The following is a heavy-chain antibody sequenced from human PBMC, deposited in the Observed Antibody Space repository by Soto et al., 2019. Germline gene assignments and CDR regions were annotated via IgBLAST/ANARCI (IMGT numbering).Heavy chain of an antibody. D-gene: IGHD4-4*01. Sequence: VGSLRLSCAASGFTFSNAGMSWVRQAPGKGLEWVGRIKSKTDGGTTDYAAPVKGRFTISRDDSKNTLYLQMNSLKTEDTAVYSCTTDHKVTTAYWGQGTLVSVSS. CDR3: TTDHKVTTAY. CDR2: IKSKTDGGTT. J-gene: IGHJ4*02. V-gene: IGHV3-15*01. CDR1: GFTFSNAG.